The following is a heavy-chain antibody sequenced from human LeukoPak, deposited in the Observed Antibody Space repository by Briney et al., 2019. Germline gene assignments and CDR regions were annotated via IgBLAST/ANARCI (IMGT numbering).Heavy chain of an antibody. CDR3: ARTVVTPGGYNWFDP. V-gene: IGHV4-34*01. CDR2: INHSGST. Sequence: SETLSLTCAVYGGSFSGYYWSWIRQPPGKGLEWIGEINHSGSTNYNPSLKSRVTISVDTSKNQFSLKLSSVTAADTAVYYCARTVVTPGGYNWFDPWGQGTLVTVSS. D-gene: IGHD4-23*01. CDR1: GGSFSGYY. J-gene: IGHJ5*02.